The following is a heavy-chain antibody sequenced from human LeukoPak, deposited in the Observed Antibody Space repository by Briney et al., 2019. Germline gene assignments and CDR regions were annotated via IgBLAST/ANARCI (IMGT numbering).Heavy chain of an antibody. Sequence: PGRSLRLSCSASGFAFSTYGVHGGRQAPGKGLGGWAAIWHEGSYKYYADSLKGRFTISTDNSKNTLYLQMNSWRARTPPVYSWAREYFYDSSGYSDAFDGWGQGTMVTVSS. CDR1: GFAFSTYG. V-gene: IGHV3-33*01. CDR3: AREYFYDSSGYSDAFDG. CDR2: IWHEGSYK. J-gene: IGHJ3*01. D-gene: IGHD3-22*01.